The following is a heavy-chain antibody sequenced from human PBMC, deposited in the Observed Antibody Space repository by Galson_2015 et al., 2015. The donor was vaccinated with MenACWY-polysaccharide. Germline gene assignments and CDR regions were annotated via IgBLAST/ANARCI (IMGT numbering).Heavy chain of an antibody. J-gene: IGHJ4*02. CDR3: ARQPSRSTIDY. CDR1: GYSFSTYW. Sequence: QSGAEVKKPGDSQKISCMGSGYSFSTYWIAWVRQMPGKGLEWMGIIYPGDSETRYSPSFQGQVTISADKSSSTALLQWNSLKASDTAVYFCARQPSRSTIDYWGQGTPVTVSS. V-gene: IGHV5-51*01. CDR2: IYPGDSET.